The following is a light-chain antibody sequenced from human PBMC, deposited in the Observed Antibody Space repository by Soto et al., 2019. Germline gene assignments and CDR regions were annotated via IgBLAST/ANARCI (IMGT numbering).Light chain of an antibody. V-gene: IGKV2-30*02. CDR3: MQGTHWPIT. J-gene: IGKJ5*01. Sequence: DVVMTQSPLSLPVTLGQPASISCRSNQSLVHSDGIAYFSWFQQRPGRSPRRLIYKVSNRDSGVPARFSGSGSGTDFALKISRVEAEDVGVYYCMQGTHWPITFGQGTRLAN. CDR1: QSLVHSDGIAY. CDR2: KVS.